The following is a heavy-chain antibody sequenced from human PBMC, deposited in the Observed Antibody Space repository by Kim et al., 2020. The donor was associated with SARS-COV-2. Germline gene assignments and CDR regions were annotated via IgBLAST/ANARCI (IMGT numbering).Heavy chain of an antibody. Sequence: GGSLRLSCAASGFTFSSYVMSWVRQAPGKGLEWVSAISGSGGSTFYTDSVKGRFTISRDNSKNTLYLQMNSLRAEDTAVYYCAKRSGSLGIAVAGTRHAEYFQHWGQGTLVTVSS. V-gene: IGHV3-23*01. CDR1: GFTFSSYV. D-gene: IGHD6-19*01. CDR3: AKRSGSLGIAVAGTRHAEYFQH. J-gene: IGHJ1*01. CDR2: ISGSGGST.